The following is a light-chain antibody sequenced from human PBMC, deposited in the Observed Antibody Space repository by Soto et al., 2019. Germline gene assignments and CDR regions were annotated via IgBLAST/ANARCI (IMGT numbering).Light chain of an antibody. CDR2: GAS. V-gene: IGKV3-20*01. Sequence: EFVLTQSPGTLSLSPGERATLSCRASQSVSSSYLAWYQQKPGQAPRILIYGASTRATGIPDRFSGSGSGTDFTLTISRLEPEDFALYYCQQYCSSPPLTVGGGNKVEIK. CDR3: QQYCSSPPLT. J-gene: IGKJ4*01. CDR1: QSVSSSY.